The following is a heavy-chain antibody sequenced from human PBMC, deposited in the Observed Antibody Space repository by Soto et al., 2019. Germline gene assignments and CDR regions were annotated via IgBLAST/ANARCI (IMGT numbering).Heavy chain of an antibody. J-gene: IGHJ4*02. Sequence: SETLSLTCTVSGGSISSYYWSWIRQPPGKGLEWIGYIYYSGSTSYNPSLRSRVTISLDTSKNQFSLKLSSVTAADTAVYYCAKGGKTYFFDYWGQGTLVTVSS. D-gene: IGHD2-15*01. V-gene: IGHV4-59*08. CDR3: AKGGKTYFFDY. CDR1: GGSISSYY. CDR2: IYYSGST.